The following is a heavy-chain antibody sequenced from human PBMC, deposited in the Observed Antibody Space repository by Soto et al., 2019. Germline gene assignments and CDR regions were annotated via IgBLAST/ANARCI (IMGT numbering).Heavy chain of an antibody. CDR2: IYYSGST. J-gene: IGHJ6*03. D-gene: IGHD3-3*01. CDR3: ARGGSGYDFWSGYPLYNYYYYMDV. Sequence: LSLTCTVSGGSISSYYWSWIRQSPGKGLEWIGYIYYSGSTNYNPSLKSRVTISVDTSKNQFSLKLSSVTAADTAVYYCARGGSGYDFWSGYPLYNYYYYMDVWGKGTTVTVSS. V-gene: IGHV4-59*01. CDR1: GGSISSYY.